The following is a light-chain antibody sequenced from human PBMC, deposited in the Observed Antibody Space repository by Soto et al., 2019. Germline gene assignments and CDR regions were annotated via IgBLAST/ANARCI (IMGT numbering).Light chain of an antibody. Sequence: EIVLTQSPGTLSLSPWERATLSCRASQSVSSNLAWYQQKPGQAPRLLIYGASTRATGSPARCSGSGSGTEFTLTISSRLSEVFAVYYCQQYNNWPPITFGQGTRLEIK. CDR2: GAS. CDR1: QSVSSN. CDR3: QQYNNWPPIT. J-gene: IGKJ5*01. V-gene: IGKV3-15*01.